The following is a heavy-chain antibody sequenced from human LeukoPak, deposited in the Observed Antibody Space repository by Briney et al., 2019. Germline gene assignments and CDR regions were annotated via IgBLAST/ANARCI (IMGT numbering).Heavy chain of an antibody. CDR3: ARRFWSGRYY. CDR2: IYYSGST. Sequence: KPSETLSLTCTVSGGSISSSSYYWGWIRQPPGKGLEWIGSIYYSGSTYYNPSLKSRVTISVDTSKNQFSLKLSSVTAADTAVYYCARRFWSGRYYWGQGTLVTVSS. J-gene: IGHJ4*02. D-gene: IGHD3-3*01. CDR1: GGSISSSSYY. V-gene: IGHV4-39*01.